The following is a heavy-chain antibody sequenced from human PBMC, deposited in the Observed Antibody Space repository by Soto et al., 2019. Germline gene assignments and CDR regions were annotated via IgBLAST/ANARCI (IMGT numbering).Heavy chain of an antibody. Sequence: GSLRLSCAASGFTFSSYGMHWVRQAPGKGLERVAVIWYDGSNKYYADSVKGRFTISRDNSKNTLYLQMNSLRAEDTAVYYCARDPYGAGSYYIVYRAQGTPVPVSS. CDR3: ARDPYGAGSYYIVY. J-gene: IGHJ4*02. CDR1: GFTFSSYG. V-gene: IGHV3-33*01. D-gene: IGHD3-10*01. CDR2: IWYDGSNK.